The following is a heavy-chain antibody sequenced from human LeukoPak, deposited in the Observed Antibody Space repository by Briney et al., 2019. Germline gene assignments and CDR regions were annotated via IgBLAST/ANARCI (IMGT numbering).Heavy chain of an antibody. CDR1: GYSISSGYY. CDR2: IYHGETT. CDR3: ASNWSDFDY. V-gene: IGHV4-38-2*02. Sequence: SETLSLTCTVSGYSISSGYYWGWIRPPPGKGLEWIGSIYHGETTYYNPSLKSRLTISVDTSKNQFSLKLSSVTAADTAVYYCASNWSDFDYWGQGTLVTVSS. J-gene: IGHJ4*02. D-gene: IGHD1-1*01.